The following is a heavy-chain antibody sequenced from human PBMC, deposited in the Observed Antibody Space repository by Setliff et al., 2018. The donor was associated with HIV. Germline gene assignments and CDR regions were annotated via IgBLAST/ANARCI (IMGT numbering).Heavy chain of an antibody. CDR2: IHPGDSDT. D-gene: IGHD6-19*01. CDR1: GYSFTSYW. J-gene: IGHJ5*02. V-gene: IGHV5-51*01. Sequence: GESLKISCKGSGYSFTSYWIGWVRQMPGKGLEWVGIIHPGDSDTRYSPSFQGQVTISADKSISTAYRQWSSLKASDTAMYFCVSHAWRLWLAPIKSWGQGTLVTVSS. CDR3: VSHAWRLWLAPIKS.